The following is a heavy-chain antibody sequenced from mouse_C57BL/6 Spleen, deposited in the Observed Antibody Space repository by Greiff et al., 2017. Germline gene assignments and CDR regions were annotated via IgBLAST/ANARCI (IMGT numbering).Heavy chain of an antibody. J-gene: IGHJ4*01. Sequence: EVKLQESGGGLVKPGGSLKLSCAASGFTFSDYGMHWVRQAPEKGLEWVAYISSGSSTIYYADTVKGRFTISRDNAKNTLFLQMTSLRSEDTAMYYCAKYSNYFMDYWGQGTSVTVSS. CDR1: GFTFSDYG. CDR2: ISSGSSTI. CDR3: AKYSNYFMDY. V-gene: IGHV5-17*01. D-gene: IGHD2-5*01.